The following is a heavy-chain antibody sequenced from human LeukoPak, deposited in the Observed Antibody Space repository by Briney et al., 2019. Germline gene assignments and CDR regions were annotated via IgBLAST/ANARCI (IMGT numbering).Heavy chain of an antibody. CDR3: ARDFAY. D-gene: IGHD3-3*01. V-gene: IGHV3-7*05. Sequence: PGGSLRLSCAVSGFSISSYWMSWVRQALGKGLEWVGNIKEDGSDKYYVDSVKGRFTISRDNAKNSLYLQMNSLRAEDTAVYYCARDFAYWGQGTLVTVSS. CDR1: GFSISSYW. J-gene: IGHJ4*02. CDR2: IKEDGSDK.